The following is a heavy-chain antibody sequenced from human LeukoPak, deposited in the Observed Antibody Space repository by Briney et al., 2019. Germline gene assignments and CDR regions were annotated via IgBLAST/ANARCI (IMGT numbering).Heavy chain of an antibody. CDR2: ISAYNGNT. D-gene: IGHD3-10*01. CDR3: ARAMGSGSYYGHDYYCYHYMDV. CDR1: GYTFTSYG. J-gene: IGHJ6*03. V-gene: IGHV1-18*01. Sequence: ASVKVSCKASGYTFTSYGISWVRQAPGQGLEWMRWISAYNGNTNYAQKVQGRVTMTTDTSTSTAYMELRSLRSDDTAVYYCARAMGSGSYYGHDYYCYHYMDVWGKGTTVTVSS.